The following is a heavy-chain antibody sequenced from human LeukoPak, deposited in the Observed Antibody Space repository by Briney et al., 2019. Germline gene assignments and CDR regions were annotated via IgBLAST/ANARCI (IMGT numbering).Heavy chain of an antibody. V-gene: IGHV1-69*05. D-gene: IGHD3-10*01. CDR2: IIPIFGTA. J-gene: IGHJ5*02. CDR1: GGTFSSYA. Sequence: ASVKVSCKASGGTFSSYAISWVRQAPGQGLEWMGGIIPIFGTANYAQKFQGRVTITTDESTSTAYMELSSLRSEDTAVYYCARDPTPYYYGSGIPQGSWFDPWGQGTLVTVSS. CDR3: ARDPTPYYYGSGIPQGSWFDP.